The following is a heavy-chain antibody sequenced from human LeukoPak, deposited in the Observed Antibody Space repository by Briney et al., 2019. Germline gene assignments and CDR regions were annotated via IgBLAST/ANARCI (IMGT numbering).Heavy chain of an antibody. V-gene: IGHV1-18*01. Sequence: ASVKVSCKASGYTFTSYGISWVRQAPGQRLEWMGWISAYNGNTNYAQKLQDRLTLTTDTSTSTAYMELRSLRSDDTAVYYCAKDFLPYYDYAGGTFDPWGRGTLVTVSS. J-gene: IGHJ5*02. CDR3: AKDFLPYYDYAGGTFDP. CDR2: ISAYNGNT. CDR1: GYTFTSYG. D-gene: IGHD3-16*01.